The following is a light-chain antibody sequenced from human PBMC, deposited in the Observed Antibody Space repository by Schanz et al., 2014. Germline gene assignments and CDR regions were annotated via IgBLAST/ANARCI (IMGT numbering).Light chain of an antibody. CDR1: QSVTSRD. J-gene: IGKJ2*01. CDR3: QQRSNWPPGYT. V-gene: IGKV3-11*01. Sequence: EIVLTQSPGTLSLSPGERATLSCRASQSVTSRDLAWYQQKPGQAPRLLIYDASNRATGIPARFSGSGSGTDFTLTISSLEPEDFAVYYCQQRSNWPPGYTFGQGTKLEIK. CDR2: DAS.